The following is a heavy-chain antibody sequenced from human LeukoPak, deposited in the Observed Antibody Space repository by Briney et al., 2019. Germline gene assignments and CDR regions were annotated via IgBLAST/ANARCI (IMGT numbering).Heavy chain of an antibody. CDR2: INPNSGGT. J-gene: IGHJ4*02. D-gene: IGHD4-11*01. CDR1: GYTFTGYY. Sequence: RASVKVSCKVSGYTFTGYYMHLVRQAPGQGLEWMSWINPNSGGTNYAQKFQGRVTMTRDMSISTAYMELSRLRSDDTDVYYCARALGPYSHPDYWGQGTLVTVSS. V-gene: IGHV1-2*02. CDR3: ARALGPYSHPDY.